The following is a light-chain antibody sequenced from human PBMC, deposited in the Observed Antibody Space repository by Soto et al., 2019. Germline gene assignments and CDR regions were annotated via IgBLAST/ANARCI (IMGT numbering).Light chain of an antibody. CDR3: CSYAGSSTLYV. CDR1: SSDVGSYNL. V-gene: IGLV2-23*02. Sequence: QSALTQPASVSGSPGQSITISCTGTSSDVGSYNLVSWYQQHPGKAPKLMIYEVSKRPSGVSNRFSGSKSGNTASLTISGLQAEDEADYYCCSYAGSSTLYVFGGGTKLTVL. CDR2: EVS. J-gene: IGLJ2*01.